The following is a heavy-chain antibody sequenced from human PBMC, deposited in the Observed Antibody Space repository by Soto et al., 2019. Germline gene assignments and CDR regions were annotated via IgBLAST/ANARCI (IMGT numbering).Heavy chain of an antibody. CDR3: AKDLSYINGTTNGMDV. D-gene: IGHD1-7*01. J-gene: IGHJ6*02. V-gene: IGHV3-30*18. Sequence: GGSLRLSCAASGFTFSSYGMHWVRQAPGKGLEWVAVISYDGSNKYYADSVKGRFTISRDNSKNTLYLQMNSLRAEDTAVYYCAKDLSYINGTTNGMDVWGQGTTVTVSS. CDR2: ISYDGSNK. CDR1: GFTFSSYG.